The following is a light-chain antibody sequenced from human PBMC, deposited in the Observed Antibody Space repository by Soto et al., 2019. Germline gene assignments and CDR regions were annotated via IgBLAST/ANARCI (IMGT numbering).Light chain of an antibody. V-gene: IGKV1-5*01. Sequence: DIQMTQSPSTLSASVGDTVTITCRASESIDNWLAWYQQKPGKAPKLLIFAASTLIRGVPSRFSGRGSGTEFTLTISSLQVDDYATFYCQQYHTDLTFGQGTKVEIK. CDR3: QQYHTDLT. CDR2: AAS. J-gene: IGKJ1*01. CDR1: ESIDNW.